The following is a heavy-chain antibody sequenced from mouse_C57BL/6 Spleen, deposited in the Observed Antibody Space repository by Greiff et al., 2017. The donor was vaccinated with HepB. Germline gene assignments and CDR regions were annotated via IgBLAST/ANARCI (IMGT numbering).Heavy chain of an antibody. CDR1: GYTFTSYW. V-gene: IGHV1-55*01. Sequence: QVQLQQPGAELVKPGASVKMSCKASGYTFTSYWITWVKQRPGQGLEWIGDIYPGSGSTNYNEKFKSKATLTVDTSSSTAYMQLSSLTSEDSAVYYCARGGYSNLAWFAYWGQGTLVTVSA. CDR3: ARGGYSNLAWFAY. D-gene: IGHD2-5*01. CDR2: IYPGSGST. J-gene: IGHJ3*01.